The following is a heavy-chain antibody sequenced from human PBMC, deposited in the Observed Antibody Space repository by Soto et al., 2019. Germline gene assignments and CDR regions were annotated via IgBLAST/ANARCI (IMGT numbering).Heavy chain of an antibody. Sequence: QVYLVQSGAEVRRPGASVKVSCTAFGYILTGYSLHWVRQAPGQGLEWMGWIDPNSGATNSAERFNGRVSMTRDTSNSAAYLELSSLRSDDTAVYYCARGYGSSPNMELRFGMDVWGQGTTISVSS. CDR2: IDPNSGAT. CDR3: ARGYGSSPNMELRFGMDV. J-gene: IGHJ6*02. D-gene: IGHD5-18*01. V-gene: IGHV1-2*02. CDR1: GYILTGYS.